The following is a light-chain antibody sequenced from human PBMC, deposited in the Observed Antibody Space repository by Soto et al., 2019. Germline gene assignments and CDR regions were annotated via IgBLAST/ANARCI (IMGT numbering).Light chain of an antibody. CDR1: QSISYH. J-gene: IGKJ2*01. CDR3: QEYSNYFWT. Sequence: DIHITQSPSTLSASVGDRVSITCRASQSISYHLAWYQQKPGKAPKLLIYDASTLETGVPSRFSGRRSGTEFTLTISSLQPDDFATYYCQEYSNYFWTFGQGSKLQL. V-gene: IGKV1-5*01. CDR2: DAS.